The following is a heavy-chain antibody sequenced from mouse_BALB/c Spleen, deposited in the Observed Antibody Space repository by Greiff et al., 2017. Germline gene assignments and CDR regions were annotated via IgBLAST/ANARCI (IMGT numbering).Heavy chain of an antibody. J-gene: IGHJ4*01. D-gene: IGHD4-1*01. CDR2: INPYNDGT. V-gene: IGHV1-14*01. CDR3: ARQLSGREMDY. Sequence: EVKLVESGPELVKPGASVKMSCKASGYTFTSYVMHWVKQKPGQGLEWIGYINPYNDGTKYNEKFKGKATLTSDKSSSTAYMELSSLTSEDSAVYYCARQLSGREMDYWGQGTSVTVSS. CDR1: GYTFTSYV.